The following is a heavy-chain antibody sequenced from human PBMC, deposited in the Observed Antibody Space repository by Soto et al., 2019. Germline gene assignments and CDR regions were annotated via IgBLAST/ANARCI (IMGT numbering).Heavy chain of an antibody. V-gene: IGHV3-23*01. CDR1: GFTFSSYA. D-gene: IGHD6-13*01. CDR3: AKARGIRYSSRWYSDYYYYGMDV. J-gene: IGHJ6*02. Sequence: PGGSLRLSCAASGFTFSSYAMSWVRQAPGKGLEWVSAISGSGGSTYYADSVKGRFTISRDNSKNTLYLQMNSLRAEDTAVYYCAKARGIRYSSRWYSDYYYYGMDVWGQGTTVTVSS. CDR2: ISGSGGST.